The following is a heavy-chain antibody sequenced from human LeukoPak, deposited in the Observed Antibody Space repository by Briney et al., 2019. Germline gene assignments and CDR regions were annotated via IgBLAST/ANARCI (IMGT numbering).Heavy chain of an antibody. J-gene: IGHJ6*03. V-gene: IGHV1-69*13. CDR2: IIPIFGTA. CDR1: GGTFSSYA. Sequence: SVKVSCKASGGTFSSYAISWVRQAPGQGLEWMGGIIPIFGTANYAQKFQGRVTITADESTSTAYMELSSLRSEDTAVYYCAIARARSWFGESYMDVWGKGTTVTISS. CDR3: AIARARSWFGESYMDV. D-gene: IGHD3-10*01.